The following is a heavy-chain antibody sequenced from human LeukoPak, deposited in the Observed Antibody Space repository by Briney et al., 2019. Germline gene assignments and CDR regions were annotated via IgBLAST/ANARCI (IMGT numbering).Heavy chain of an antibody. Sequence: SETLTLSCTVSGATLSSYDLGWIRQPPGKGLEWIGYIYYSGSADYNPSLKSRVTISVDTSKNQFSLRLSSVTAADTAIYYCARQGRAVAGRAVDYWGQGALVSVSS. CDR2: IYYSGSA. CDR3: ARQGRAVAGRAVDY. CDR1: GATLSSYD. J-gene: IGHJ4*02. V-gene: IGHV4-59*08. D-gene: IGHD6-19*01.